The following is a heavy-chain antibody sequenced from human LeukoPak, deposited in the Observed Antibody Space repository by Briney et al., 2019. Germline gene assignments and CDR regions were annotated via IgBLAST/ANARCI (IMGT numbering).Heavy chain of an antibody. D-gene: IGHD6-19*01. V-gene: IGHV1-8*01. CDR3: ASRYSSGWFGPYNWFDP. J-gene: IGHJ5*02. CDR2: MNPNSGNT. Sequence: ASAKVSCKASGYTFTSYDINWVRQATGQGLEWMGCMNPNSGNTGYAQKFQGRVTMTRNTSISTAYMELSSLRSEDTAVYYCASRYSSGWFGPYNWFDPWGQGTLVTVSS. CDR1: GYTFTSYD.